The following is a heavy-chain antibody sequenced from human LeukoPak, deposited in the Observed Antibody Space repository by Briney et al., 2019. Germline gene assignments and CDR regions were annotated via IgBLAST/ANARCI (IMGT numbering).Heavy chain of an antibody. J-gene: IGHJ3*02. Sequence: SETLSLTCAVYGGSFSGYYWSWVRQPPGKGLEWIGYIYYSGSTNYNPSLKSRVTISLDTSKNQFSLKLSSVTAADTAVYYCARRFWDAFDIWGQGTMVTVSS. CDR3: ARRFWDAFDI. CDR1: GGSFSGYY. CDR2: IYYSGST. D-gene: IGHD3-3*01. V-gene: IGHV4-59*08.